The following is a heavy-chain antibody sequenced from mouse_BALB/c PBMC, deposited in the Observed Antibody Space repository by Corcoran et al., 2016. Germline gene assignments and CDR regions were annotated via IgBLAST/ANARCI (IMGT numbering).Heavy chain of an antibody. Sequence: EVPLQQSGPELVKPGASVKMSCKASGYTFTSYVMHWVKQKPGQGLEWIGYINPYNDGTKYNEKFKGKATLTSDKSSSTAYMELSSLTSEDSAVYYCSRGGSNYCFAYWGQGTLVTVSA. CDR3: SRGGSNYCFAY. V-gene: IGHV1S136*01. CDR1: GYTFTSYV. CDR2: INPYNDGT. D-gene: IGHD2-5*01. J-gene: IGHJ3*01.